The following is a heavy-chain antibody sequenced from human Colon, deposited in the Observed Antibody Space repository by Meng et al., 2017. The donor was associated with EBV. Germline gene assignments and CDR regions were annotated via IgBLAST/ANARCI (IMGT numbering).Heavy chain of an antibody. J-gene: IGHJ5*02. CDR1: GGSISTRGYY. CDR2: IGHSGFT. CDR3: VRSSAWVRTGFDP. Sequence: QSQLQESGPGLVKPSXALSLTFRVSGGSISTRGYYWGWIRQAPGKGLEWIGSIGHSGFTYYTPSLKSRVAVSLDTSKSQFSLMLTSVTAADTAVYDCVRSSAWVRTGFDPWGQGTLVTVSS. D-gene: IGHD6-19*01. V-gene: IGHV4-39*01.